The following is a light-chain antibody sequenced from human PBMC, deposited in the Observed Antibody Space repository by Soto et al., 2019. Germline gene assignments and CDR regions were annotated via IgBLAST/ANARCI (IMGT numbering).Light chain of an antibody. Sequence: QSALTQPPSASGSPGQSVTISCTGTSSEVGGYKYVSWYQQHPGKAPKLMIFEVNKRPSGVPDRFSGSKSGNTASLTVSGLQAEDEADYYCSSYAGINNLGVFGTGTKGTVL. CDR2: EVN. J-gene: IGLJ1*01. CDR1: SSEVGGYKY. CDR3: SSYAGINNLGV. V-gene: IGLV2-8*01.